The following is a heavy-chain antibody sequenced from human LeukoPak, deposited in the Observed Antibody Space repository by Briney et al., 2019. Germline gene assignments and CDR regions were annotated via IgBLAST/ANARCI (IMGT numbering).Heavy chain of an antibody. V-gene: IGHV1-2*02. CDR1: GYTFTGYY. D-gene: IGHD1-26*01. J-gene: IGHJ4*02. CDR3: AKDGARWY. Sequence: GASVKVSCKASGYTFTGYYMHWVRQAPGQGLKWMGWINPNTGDTNYAQQFQGRVTMTRDPSISTAYMELRRLRSHDTAVYYCAKDGARWYWGQGTLVTVSS. CDR2: INPNTGDT.